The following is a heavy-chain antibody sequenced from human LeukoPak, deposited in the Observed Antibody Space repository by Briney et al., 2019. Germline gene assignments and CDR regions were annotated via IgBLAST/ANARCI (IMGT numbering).Heavy chain of an antibody. J-gene: IGHJ6*03. D-gene: IGHD2-21*02. CDR3: ARVLPMSGGDRDYYYYYYMDV. Sequence: GGSLRLSCAASGFTFSSYCMSWVRQAPGKGLEWVANIQQDGNEKYYVDSVKGRFTISRDNAKNSLYLQMNSLRAEDTAVYYCARVLPMSGGDRDYYYYYYMDVWGKGTTVTVSS. V-gene: IGHV3-7*01. CDR2: IQQDGNEK. CDR1: GFTFSSYC.